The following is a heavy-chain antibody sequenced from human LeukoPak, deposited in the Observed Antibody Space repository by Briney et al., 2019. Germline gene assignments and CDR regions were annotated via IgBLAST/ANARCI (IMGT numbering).Heavy chain of an antibody. CDR2: ISGSGGST. J-gene: IGHJ6*03. D-gene: IGHD1-26*01. Sequence: GGSLRLSCAASGFTFSSYGMSWVRQAPGKGLEWVSAISGSGGSTYYADSVKGRFTISRDNSKNTLYLQMNSLRAEDTAVYYCAKYAFSSREALYYYYMDVWGKGTTVTISS. CDR3: AKYAFSSREALYYYYMDV. V-gene: IGHV3-23*01. CDR1: GFTFSSYG.